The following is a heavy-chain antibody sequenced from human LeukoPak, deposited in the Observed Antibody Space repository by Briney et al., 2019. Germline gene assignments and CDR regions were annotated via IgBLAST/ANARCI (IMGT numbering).Heavy chain of an antibody. CDR1: GGSISSSSYY. CDR2: IYYSGGT. Sequence: SETLSLTCTVSGGSISSSSYYWGWIRQPPGKGLEWIGSIYYSGGTYYNPSLKSRVTISVDTSKNQFSPKLSSVTAADTAVYYCARGLIGMSARYGSGSQDYWGQGTLVTVSS. J-gene: IGHJ4*02. CDR3: ARGLIGMSARYGSGSQDY. V-gene: IGHV4-39*01. D-gene: IGHD3-10*01.